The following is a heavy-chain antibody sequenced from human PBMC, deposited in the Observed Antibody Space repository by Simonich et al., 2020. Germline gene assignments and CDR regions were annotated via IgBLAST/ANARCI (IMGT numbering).Heavy chain of an antibody. CDR1: GFTFSSYD. CDR2: FGTSGDT. Sequence: EVQLVESGGGLVQPGGSLRLSCAASGFTFSSYDMHWVRQGKRKGLGWVSAFGTSGDTNYPGSVKGRFTISRENAKNSLYLQMNSLRAGDTAVYYCARGGYSGSYNWFDPWGQGTLVTVSS. V-gene: IGHV3-13*01. D-gene: IGHD1-26*01. J-gene: IGHJ5*02. CDR3: ARGGYSGSYNWFDP.